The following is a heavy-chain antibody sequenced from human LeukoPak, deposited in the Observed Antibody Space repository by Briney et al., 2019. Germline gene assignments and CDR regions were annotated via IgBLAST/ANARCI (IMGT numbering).Heavy chain of an antibody. J-gene: IGHJ4*02. D-gene: IGHD6-13*01. V-gene: IGHV4-59*01. CDR1: GDSISSYY. CDR3: AREYSSSLFDY. Sequence: SETLSLTCTVSGDSISSYYWSWIRQPPGKGLEWIGYIYYSGSTNYNPSLKSRVTISVDTSKNQFSLKLSSVTAADTAVYYCAREYSSSLFDYWGQGTLVTVSS. CDR2: IYYSGST.